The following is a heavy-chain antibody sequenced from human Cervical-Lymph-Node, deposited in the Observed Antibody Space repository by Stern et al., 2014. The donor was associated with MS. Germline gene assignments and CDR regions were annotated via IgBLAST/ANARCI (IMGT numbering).Heavy chain of an antibody. CDR1: GGTFNNHV. V-gene: IGHV1-69*06. D-gene: IGHD5-12*01. J-gene: IGHJ4*02. CDR3: ANRDMGYTYGRHDY. CDR2: IVPLFGTP. Sequence: VQLVESGAEVKKPGSSVKVSCKASGGTFNNHVINWVRQAPGQGLEWMGGIVPLFGTPDYARKFQGRVTITADKSTSTVHMVLSSLHREDTGIYYCANRDMGYTYGRHDYWGQGTLVTVS.